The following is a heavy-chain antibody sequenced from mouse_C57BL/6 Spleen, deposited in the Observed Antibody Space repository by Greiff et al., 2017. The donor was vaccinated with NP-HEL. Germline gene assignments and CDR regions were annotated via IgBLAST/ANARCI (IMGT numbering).Heavy chain of an antibody. Sequence: QVQLQQSGAELVKPGASVKISCKASGYAFSSYWMNWVEQRPGKGLEWIGQIYPGDGDTNYNGKFKGKATLTADKSSSTAYMQLSSLTSEDSAVYFCATYYSNYEAMDYWGQGTSVTVSS. D-gene: IGHD2-5*01. CDR3: ATYYSNYEAMDY. V-gene: IGHV1-80*01. CDR2: IYPGDGDT. CDR1: GYAFSSYW. J-gene: IGHJ4*01.